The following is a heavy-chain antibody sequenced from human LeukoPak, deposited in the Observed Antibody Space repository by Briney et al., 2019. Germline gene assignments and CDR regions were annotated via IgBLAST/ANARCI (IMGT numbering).Heavy chain of an antibody. D-gene: IGHD3-16*01. CDR2: INPNSGVA. CDR1: GYTFTDNY. V-gene: IGHV1-2*02. J-gene: IGHJ4*02. CDR3: ARDGYGDYVYFDF. Sequence: ASVKVSCKASGYTFTDNYIHWVRQAPGQGLEWMGYINPNSGVANPAQKFQGRITLSRDTSISTAYVELSRLRSDDTAFYYCARDGYGDYVYFDFWGQGSLVIVSA.